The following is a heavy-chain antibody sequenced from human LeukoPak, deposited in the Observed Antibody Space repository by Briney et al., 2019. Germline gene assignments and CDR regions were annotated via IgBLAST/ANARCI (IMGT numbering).Heavy chain of an antibody. J-gene: IGHJ4*02. Sequence: GGSLRLSCAASGFTFSSYAMSWVRQAPGKGLEWVSGISGSGGSTYYADSVKGRFTISRDNSKNTLYLQMSSLRAEDTAVYYCATDRGWRTSGYYLYYFEYWGQGTLVTYSS. CDR2: ISGSGGST. D-gene: IGHD3-3*01. CDR1: GFTFSSYA. CDR3: ATDRGWRTSGYYLYYFEY. V-gene: IGHV3-23*01.